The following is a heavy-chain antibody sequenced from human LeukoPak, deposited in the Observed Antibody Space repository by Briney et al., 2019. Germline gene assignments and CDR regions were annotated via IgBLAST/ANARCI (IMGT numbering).Heavy chain of an antibody. D-gene: IGHD3-16*01. V-gene: IGHV3-23*01. CDR3: AKGRYYFDY. Sequence: GGSLRLSCAASGFTFNSYAMSRVRQAPGKGLEWVSAISGGGGGTYYADSVKGRFTISRDNSKNTLYLQMNSLRAEDTAVYYCAKGRYYFDYWGQGTLVTVSS. CDR2: ISGGGGGT. J-gene: IGHJ4*02. CDR1: GFTFNSYA.